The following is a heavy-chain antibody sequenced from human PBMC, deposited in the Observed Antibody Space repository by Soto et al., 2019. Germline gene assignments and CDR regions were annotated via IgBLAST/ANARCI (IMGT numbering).Heavy chain of an antibody. CDR2: IIPIFGTA. CDR1: GSTFSSYA. D-gene: IGHD6-25*01. J-gene: IGHJ6*02. V-gene: IGHV1-69*13. Sequence: GASVKVSCNASGSTFSSYAISWVRQAPGQGLEWMGGIIPIFGTANYAQKFQGRVTITADESTSTAYMELSSLRSEDTAAYYCAVERNYYGMDVWGQGTTVTVSS. CDR3: AVERNYYGMDV.